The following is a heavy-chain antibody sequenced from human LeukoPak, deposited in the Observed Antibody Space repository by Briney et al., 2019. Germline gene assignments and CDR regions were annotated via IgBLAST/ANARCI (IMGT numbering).Heavy chain of an antibody. CDR1: GGSISSYY. CDR2: IYYSGST. CDR3: ARERLRFLERASDAFDI. J-gene: IGHJ3*02. D-gene: IGHD3-3*01. V-gene: IGHV4-59*01. Sequence: PSETLSLTCTVSGGSISSYYWSWIRQPPGKGLEWIGYIYYSGSTNYNPSLKSRVTISVDTSKNQFSLKLSSVTAADTAVYYCARERLRFLERASDAFDIWGQGTMVTVSS.